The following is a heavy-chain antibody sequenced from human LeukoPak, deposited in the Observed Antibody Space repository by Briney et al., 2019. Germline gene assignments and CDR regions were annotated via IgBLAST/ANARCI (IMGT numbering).Heavy chain of an antibody. CDR2: IYTSGTI. CDR1: GYSISSGYY. D-gene: IGHD3-10*01. V-gene: IGHV4-4*07. CDR3: ARDSGTTGEVKFDP. Sequence: SETLSLTCTVSGYSISSGYYWGWIRQPAGTALEWIGRIYTSGTITYNPSLKSRVTMSVDTSKNQFSLKLSSVTAADTAVYYCARDSGTTGEVKFDPWGQGTLVTVSS. J-gene: IGHJ5*02.